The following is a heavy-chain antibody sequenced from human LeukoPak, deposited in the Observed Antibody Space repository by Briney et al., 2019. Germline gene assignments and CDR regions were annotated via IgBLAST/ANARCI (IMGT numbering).Heavy chain of an antibody. V-gene: IGHV3-21*01. J-gene: IGHJ4*02. D-gene: IGHD4-17*01. CDR2: ITASSTSI. Sequence: GGSLRLSCAASGFTFSSYSMSWVRQAPGKGLEWVSSITASSTSIYYPDSLKGRFTISRDNAKNSLYLQMNSLRAEDTAVYYCARLYRDVTTFDYWGQGTLVTVSS. CDR1: GFTFSSYS. CDR3: ARLYRDVTTFDY.